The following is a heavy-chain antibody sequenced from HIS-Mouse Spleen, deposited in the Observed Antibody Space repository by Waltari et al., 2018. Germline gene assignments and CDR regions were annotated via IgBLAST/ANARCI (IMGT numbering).Heavy chain of an antibody. CDR3: AREIPYSSSWYDWYFDL. CDR1: GGSISSSSYY. Sequence: QLQLQESGPGLVKPSETLSLTCTVPGGSISSSSYYWGRIRQPQGKGLEWIGSIYYSGSTYYNPSLKSRVTISVDTSKNQFSLKLSSVTAADTAVYYCAREIPYSSSWYDWYFDLWGRGTLVTVSS. J-gene: IGHJ2*01. CDR2: IYYSGST. D-gene: IGHD6-13*01. V-gene: IGHV4-39*07.